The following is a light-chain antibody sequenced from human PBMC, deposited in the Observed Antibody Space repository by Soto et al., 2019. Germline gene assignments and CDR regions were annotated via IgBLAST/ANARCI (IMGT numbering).Light chain of an antibody. Sequence: SALNQSLVTLSCSPADLATLSFRASQSVSNNYLAWYQQKPGQAPGPLIHAASGRAPGIPDRFRGSGSGTESTLTISSLEHEDFVVYYCQHDGERNWKFGQGTKVEIK. J-gene: IGKJ1*01. CDR2: AAS. CDR3: QHDGERNWK. CDR1: QSVSNNY. V-gene: IGKV3-20*01.